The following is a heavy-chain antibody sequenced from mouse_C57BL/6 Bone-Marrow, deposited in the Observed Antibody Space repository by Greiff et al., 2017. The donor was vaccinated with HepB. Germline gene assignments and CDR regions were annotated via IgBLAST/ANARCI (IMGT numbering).Heavy chain of an antibody. CDR1: GYTFTSYG. D-gene: IGHD2-2*01. CDR2: IYPRSGNT. J-gene: IGHJ1*03. Sequence: QVQLKESGAELARPGASVKLSCKASGYTFTSYGISWVKQRTGQGLEWIGAIYPRSGNTYYNEKFKGKATLTADKSSSTAYMELRSLTSEDSAVYFCAGYRYFDVWGTGTTVTVSS. V-gene: IGHV1-81*01. CDR3: AGYRYFDV.